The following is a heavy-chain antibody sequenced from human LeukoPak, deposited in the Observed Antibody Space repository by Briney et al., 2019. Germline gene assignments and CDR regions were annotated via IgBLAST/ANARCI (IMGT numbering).Heavy chain of an antibody. J-gene: IGHJ5*02. D-gene: IGHD6-13*01. CDR1: GYTFTSYG. Sequence: ASVKVSCKASGYTFTSYGISWVRQAPGQGLEWMGWINSNTGGTRYAQKFQGRVTMTRDTSISTAYMELSRLRSDDTAMYYCARGEAAAGLGWFDPWGQGTLVTVSS. V-gene: IGHV1-2*02. CDR3: ARGEAAAGLGWFDP. CDR2: INSNTGGT.